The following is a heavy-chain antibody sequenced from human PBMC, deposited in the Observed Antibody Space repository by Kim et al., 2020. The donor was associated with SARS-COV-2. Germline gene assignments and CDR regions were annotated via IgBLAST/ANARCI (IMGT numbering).Heavy chain of an antibody. Sequence: GGSLRLSCAASGFTFSSYEMNWVRQAPGKGLEWVSYISSSGSTIYYADSVKGRFTISRDNAKNSLYLQMNSLRAEDTAVYYCARYHTGDPDFDYWGQGTLVTVSS. CDR3: ARYHTGDPDFDY. V-gene: IGHV3-48*03. D-gene: IGHD4-17*01. CDR1: GFTFSSYE. CDR2: ISSSGSTI. J-gene: IGHJ4*02.